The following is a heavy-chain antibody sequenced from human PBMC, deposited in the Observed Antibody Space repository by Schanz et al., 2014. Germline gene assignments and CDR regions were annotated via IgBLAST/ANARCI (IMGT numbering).Heavy chain of an antibody. CDR3: ARDGVAATTDFEY. CDR1: GFTYSSYW. V-gene: IGHV3-74*01. Sequence: EVQLVESGGGLVQPGGSLRLSCAASGFTYSSYWMHWVRQAPGKGLVWVSTIDTAGSYTSYVDSVKGRFTISRDNAKSSLHLQMNSLRADDTAVYYCARDGVAATTDFEYWGQGALVTVSS. J-gene: IGHJ4*02. CDR2: IDTAGSYT. D-gene: IGHD1-1*01.